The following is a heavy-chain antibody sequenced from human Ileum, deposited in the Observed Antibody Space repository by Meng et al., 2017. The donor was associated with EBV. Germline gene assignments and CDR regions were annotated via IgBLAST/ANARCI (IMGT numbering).Heavy chain of an antibody. CDR1: GITLSSSW. Sequence: LGGSGGGLVHPGMSLRRSCAGYGITLSSSWMQRCRQGPGKGRGWVANTDDDRSTTNYAGSVKGRFTITRDNAKNTLSLQMNGLRVEDTAVYYCIRGGLGPWYWGQGTLVTVSS. CDR3: IRGGLGPWY. D-gene: IGHD3/OR15-3a*01. J-gene: IGHJ4*02. V-gene: IGHV3-74*01. CDR2: TDDDRSTT.